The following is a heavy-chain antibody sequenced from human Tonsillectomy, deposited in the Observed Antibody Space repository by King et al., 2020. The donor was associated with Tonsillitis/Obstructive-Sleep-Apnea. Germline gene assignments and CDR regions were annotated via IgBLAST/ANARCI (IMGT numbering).Heavy chain of an antibody. CDR3: VRDALGSSGCDY. V-gene: IGHV3-21*01. CDR2: ISRSSSYI. Sequence: QLVQSGGGLVKPGGSLRLSCAASGFTFSSYSMNWVRQAPGKGLEWVSSISRSSSYIYYADSVKGRFTISRDNAKNSLYLQMNSLRAEDTAVYYCVRDALGSSGCDYWGQGTLVTVSS. J-gene: IGHJ4*02. D-gene: IGHD6-19*01. CDR1: GFTFSSYS.